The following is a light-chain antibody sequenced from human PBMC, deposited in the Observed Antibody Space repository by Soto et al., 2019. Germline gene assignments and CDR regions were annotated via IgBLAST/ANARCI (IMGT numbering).Light chain of an antibody. CDR1: QSVSSN. Sequence: EIVMTQSPATLSVSPGERATLSCRAGQSVSSNLAWYQQKPGQAPRLLIYGASTRATGIPARFSGSGSGTEFTLTNSSLQSEDFAVYYCQQYNNWPPARTFGQGTKVDIK. J-gene: IGKJ1*01. CDR2: GAS. V-gene: IGKV3-15*01. CDR3: QQYNNWPPART.